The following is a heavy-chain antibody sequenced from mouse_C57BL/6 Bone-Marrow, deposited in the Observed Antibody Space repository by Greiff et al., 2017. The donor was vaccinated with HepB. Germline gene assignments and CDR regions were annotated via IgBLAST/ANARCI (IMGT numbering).Heavy chain of an antibody. D-gene: IGHD1-1*01. CDR2: IHPNSGST. CDR3: ARNSYGSSFAWFAY. CDR1: GYTFTSYW. Sequence: QVQLQQPGAELVKPGASVKLSCKASGYTFTSYWMHWVKQRPGQGLAWIGMIHPNSGSTNYNEKFKSKATLTVDKSSSTAYMQLSSLTSEDSAVYYCARNSYGSSFAWFAYWGQGTLVTVSA. V-gene: IGHV1-64*01. J-gene: IGHJ3*01.